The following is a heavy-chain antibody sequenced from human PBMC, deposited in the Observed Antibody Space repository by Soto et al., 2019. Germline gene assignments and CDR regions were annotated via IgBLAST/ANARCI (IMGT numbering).Heavy chain of an antibody. CDR3: AKTMSRLGGYDMTWLAP. D-gene: IGHD5-12*01. V-gene: IGHV3-23*01. J-gene: IGHJ5*02. Sequence: EVQLLESGGNLVQPGLSLRLSCAASGFIFSDYAMTWVRQAPGKGLEWVSTISGTRGRQRNTFYTASVKGRFTVTRDNSKNTLFLQTNSLRVEDTAVYYCAKTMSRLGGYDMTWLAPWGQGTLVTVSS. CDR1: GFIFSDYA. CDR2: ISGTRGRQRNT.